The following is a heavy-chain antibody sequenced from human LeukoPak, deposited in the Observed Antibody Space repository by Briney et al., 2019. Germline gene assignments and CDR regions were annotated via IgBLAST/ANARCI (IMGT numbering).Heavy chain of an antibody. V-gene: IGHV3-21*01. CDR2: ISGHSTYI. CDR1: GFTFSSYS. CDR3: ARKKYSTSSFDY. D-gene: IGHD6-6*01. Sequence: GGSLRLSCAASGFTFSSYSINWVRQAPGKGLEWVSCISGHSTYIYYADSLKGRFTISRDNAKNSLYLQMNSLRAEDTAVYYCARKKYSTSSFDYWGQGTLVTVSS. J-gene: IGHJ4*02.